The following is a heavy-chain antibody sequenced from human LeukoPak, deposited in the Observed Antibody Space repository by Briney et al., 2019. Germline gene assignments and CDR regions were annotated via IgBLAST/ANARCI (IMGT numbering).Heavy chain of an antibody. J-gene: IGHJ6*02. CDR1: GFTFSDYY. CDR3: ARGHYGLDV. Sequence: PGGSLRLSCAASGFTFSDYYLSWIRQAPGEGLAWVSYISSSGSDIFYADSVKGRFTSSRDNAKNSLYLQMNSLRAEDTAIYYCARGHYGLDVWGQGTTVTVSS. V-gene: IGHV3-11*01. CDR2: ISSSGSDI.